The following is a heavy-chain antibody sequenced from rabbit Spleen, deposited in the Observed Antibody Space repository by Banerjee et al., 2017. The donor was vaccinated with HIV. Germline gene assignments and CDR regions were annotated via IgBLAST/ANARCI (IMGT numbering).Heavy chain of an antibody. CDR2: IDSGSSGIT. CDR3: ARDLPDIIGWNFGF. CDR1: GFSLSSNA. D-gene: IGHD1-1*01. J-gene: IGHJ3*01. Sequence: QEQLKESGGGLVTPGGSLTLTCTASGFSLSSNAMCWVRQAPGKGLEWIACIDSGSSGITWYASWVNGRFTISRSASINTVDLKMTSLTAADTATYFCARDLPDIIGWNFGFWGPGTLVTVS. V-gene: IGHV1S43*01.